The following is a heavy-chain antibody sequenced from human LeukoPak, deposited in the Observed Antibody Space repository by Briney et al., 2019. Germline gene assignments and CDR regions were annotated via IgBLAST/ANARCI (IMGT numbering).Heavy chain of an antibody. J-gene: IGHJ4*02. V-gene: IGHV3-23*01. Sequence: GGSLRLSCAASGFTFSRYAMSWVRQAPGKGLEWVSAISGSGGSTYYADSVKGRFTISRDNSKNTLYLQMNSLRAEDTAVYYCAKFPTFGGVIVVYYFDYWGQGTLVTVSS. CDR2: ISGSGGST. D-gene: IGHD3-16*02. CDR1: GFTFSRYA. CDR3: AKFPTFGGVIVVYYFDY.